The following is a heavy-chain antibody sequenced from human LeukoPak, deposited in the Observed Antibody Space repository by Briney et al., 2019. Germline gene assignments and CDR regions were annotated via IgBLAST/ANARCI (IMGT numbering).Heavy chain of an antibody. J-gene: IGHJ3*02. Sequence: GESLKISCKGSGYSFTSYWIGWVRQMPGKGLEWMGIIYPGDSDTRYSPSFQGQVTISADKSISTAYLQWSSLKASDTAMYYCASRRRWLQLSDALDIWGQGTMVTVSS. CDR1: GYSFTSYW. CDR3: ASRRRWLQLSDALDI. D-gene: IGHD5-24*01. CDR2: IYPGDSDT. V-gene: IGHV5-51*01.